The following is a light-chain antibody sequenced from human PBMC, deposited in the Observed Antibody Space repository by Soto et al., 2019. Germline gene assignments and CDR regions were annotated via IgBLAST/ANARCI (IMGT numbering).Light chain of an antibody. Sequence: EIVLTQSPATLSLSPGERATLSCRASQSVSTYLGWYQQKPGQAPRRLIYDASNRATGIPARFSGSVSGTDFALSISSLEPEDFAVYYCQQRSNWITFGQGTRLEIK. CDR2: DAS. CDR3: QQRSNWIT. J-gene: IGKJ5*01. V-gene: IGKV3-11*01. CDR1: QSVSTY.